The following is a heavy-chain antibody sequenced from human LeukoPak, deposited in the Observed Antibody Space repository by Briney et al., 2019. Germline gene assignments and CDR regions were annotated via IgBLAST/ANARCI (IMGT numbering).Heavy chain of an antibody. Sequence: ASVKVSCKASGYTFIDYYMHWVRQAPGQGLEWMGWIDPKSGGTSYAQKFQDRVAMIRDTSISTAYMELTRLRSDDTAVYYCARAYSSGWYGSTDYWGQATLVTVS. D-gene: IGHD6-19*01. V-gene: IGHV1-2*02. CDR3: ARAYSSGWYGSTDY. CDR1: GYTFIDYY. J-gene: IGHJ4*02. CDR2: IDPKSGGT.